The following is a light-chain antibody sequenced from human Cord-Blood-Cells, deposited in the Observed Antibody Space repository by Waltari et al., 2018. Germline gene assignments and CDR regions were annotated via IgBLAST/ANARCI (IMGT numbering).Light chain of an antibody. Sequence: QSVLTKQPSSSATPAQTVTIPCSGSRCNIGSNHVDLYQSLPDTGSTPTIYRNNHLPRPAPNLLIYSNNPRPSGVRDRFSGSRSGTSASPAISGLRSEDEADYYCASWDDSLSGSWVFDAGTKLTVL. V-gene: IGLV1-47*02. CDR1: RCNIGSNH. J-gene: IGLJ3*02. CDR3: ASWDDSLSGSWV. CDR2: SNN.